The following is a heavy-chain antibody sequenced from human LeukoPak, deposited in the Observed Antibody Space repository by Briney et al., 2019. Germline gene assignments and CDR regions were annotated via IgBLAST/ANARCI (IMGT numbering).Heavy chain of an antibody. CDR3: ARVQFGAAGSFDC. CDR2: IFTSGRT. J-gene: IGHJ4*02. V-gene: IGHV4-61*02. Sequence: SQTLSLTCTVSGGSISSGTYYWSWIRQPAGKGLEWIGRIFTSGRTDYNPSLRSRVAMSVDTSKTQFSLKLSSVTAADTAVYFCARVQFGAAGSFDCWGQGTLVTVSS. CDR1: GGSISSGTYY. D-gene: IGHD6-19*01.